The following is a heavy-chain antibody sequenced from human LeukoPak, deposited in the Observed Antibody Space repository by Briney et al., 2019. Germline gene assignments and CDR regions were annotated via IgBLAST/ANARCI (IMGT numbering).Heavy chain of an antibody. CDR1: GFTFNSYV. J-gene: IGHJ4*02. Sequence: GVSLRLSCAASGFTFNSYVMTWVRQAPGKGLEWVSGIIGSGRSTYYADSVKGRFSISRDNSKNTVYLQMNSLRVEDTAVYFCAKGFNYYASGSHFDSWGQGTLVTVSS. D-gene: IGHD3-10*01. CDR2: IIGSGRST. CDR3: AKGFNYYASGSHFDS. V-gene: IGHV3-23*01.